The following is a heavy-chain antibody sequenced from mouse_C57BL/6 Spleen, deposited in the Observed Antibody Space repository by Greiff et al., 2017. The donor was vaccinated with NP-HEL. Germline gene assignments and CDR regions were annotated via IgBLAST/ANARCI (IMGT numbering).Heavy chain of an antibody. J-gene: IGHJ3*01. CDR3: ARDGGNYLFAY. CDR1: GFTFSSYA. CDR2: ISDGGSYT. V-gene: IGHV5-4*01. D-gene: IGHD2-1*01. Sequence: EVQLVESGGGLVKPGGSLKLSCAASGFTFSSYAMSWVRQTPEKRLEWVATISDGGSYTYYPDNVKGRFTISRDNAKNNLYLQMSHLKSEDTTMYYCARDGGNYLFAYWGQGALVTVSA.